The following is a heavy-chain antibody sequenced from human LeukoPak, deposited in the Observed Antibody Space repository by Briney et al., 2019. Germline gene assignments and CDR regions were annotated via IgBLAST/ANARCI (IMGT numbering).Heavy chain of an antibody. J-gene: IGHJ6*02. CDR1: GFSFSEHG. V-gene: IGHV3-33*01. CDR2: TWYDGSNN. Sequence: GGSLRLSCAASGFSFSEHGMHWVHQAPGKGPEWVTVTWYDGSNNHYADSVKGRFTISRDKSKNTVFLEMNSLRAEDTAVYYCAREGTTDDNYYGMDVWGQGTTVTVSS. D-gene: IGHD4-17*01. CDR3: AREGTTDDNYYGMDV.